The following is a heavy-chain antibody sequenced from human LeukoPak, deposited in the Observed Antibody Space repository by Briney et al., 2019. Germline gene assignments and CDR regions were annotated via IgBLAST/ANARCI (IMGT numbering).Heavy chain of an antibody. CDR1: GGSFSGYY. CDR3: ARGTGSYALGYYYYYMDV. CDR2: INHSGST. D-gene: IGHD3-10*01. V-gene: IGHV4-34*01. Sequence: SETLSLTCAVYGGSFSGYYWSWIRQPPGKGLEWIGEINHSGSTNYNPSLKSRVPISVDTSKNQFSLKLSSVTAADTAVYYCARGTGSYALGYYYYYMDVWGKGTTVTVSS. J-gene: IGHJ6*03.